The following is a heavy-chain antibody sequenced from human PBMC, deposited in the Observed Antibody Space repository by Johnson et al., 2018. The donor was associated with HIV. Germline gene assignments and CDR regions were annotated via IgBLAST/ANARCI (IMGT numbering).Heavy chain of an antibody. V-gene: IGHV3-49*04. CDR3: ISPERAAAGFLT. J-gene: IGHJ3*01. Sequence: MQLVESGGGLIQPGRSLRLSCTGSGVTFRKFAMGWVRRAPGKGLEWIGFITSPADGGTPQYAASVRGRFTISRDDSKSIAYLQMNSLKAEDTAVYYCISPERAAAGFLTWGQGAMVTVSS. CDR2: ITSPADGGTP. D-gene: IGHD6-13*01. CDR1: GVTFRKFA.